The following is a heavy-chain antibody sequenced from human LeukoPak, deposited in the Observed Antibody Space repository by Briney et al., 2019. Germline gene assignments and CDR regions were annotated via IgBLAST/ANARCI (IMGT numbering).Heavy chain of an antibody. V-gene: IGHV4-61*02. CDR1: GGSISSGSYY. J-gene: IGHJ5*02. CDR2: IYTSGST. CDR3: ARGPRIEMATIANNWFDP. D-gene: IGHD5-24*01. Sequence: ASQTLSLTCTVSGGSISSGSYYWSWIRQPAGKGLEWIGRIYTSGSTNYNPSLKSRVTISVDTSKNQFSLKLSSVTAADTAVYYCARGPRIEMATIANNWFDPWGQGTLVTVSS.